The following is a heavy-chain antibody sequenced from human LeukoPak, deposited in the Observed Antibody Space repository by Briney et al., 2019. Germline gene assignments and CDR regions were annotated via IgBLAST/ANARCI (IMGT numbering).Heavy chain of an antibody. CDR3: AKQTSSWYAKGYYFDY. Sequence: GASVKVCCKASGYTFTSYGISWVRQAPGQGLEWMGWISAYNGNTNYAQKLQGRVTMTTDTTTSTAYMELRSLRSDDTAVYYCAKQTSSWYAKGYYFDYWGQGTLVTVSS. V-gene: IGHV1-18*01. CDR2: ISAYNGNT. D-gene: IGHD6-13*01. J-gene: IGHJ4*02. CDR1: GYTFTSYG.